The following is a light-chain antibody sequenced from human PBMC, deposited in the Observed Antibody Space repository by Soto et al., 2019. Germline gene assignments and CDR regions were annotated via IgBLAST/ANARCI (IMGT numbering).Light chain of an antibody. J-gene: IGKJ5*01. V-gene: IGKV3-15*01. Sequence: EVVMTQSPATLSVSPWERATLSCRASQSLGSNLAWYQQKRGQAPRLLIYGASTRATGVPPRFSGSGSGTEFTLTISSLQSEDFGVYYCQQYGSSPITFGQGTRLEIK. CDR3: QQYGSSPIT. CDR2: GAS. CDR1: QSLGSN.